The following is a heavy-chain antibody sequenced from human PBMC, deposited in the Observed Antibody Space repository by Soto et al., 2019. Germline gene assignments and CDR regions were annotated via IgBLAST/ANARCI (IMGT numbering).Heavy chain of an antibody. V-gene: IGHV4-59*01. CDR2: IYYSGST. CDR1: GGSISSYY. Sequence: PSETLSLTCTVSGGSISSYYWSWIRQPPGKGLEWIGYIYYSGSTNYNPSLKSRVTISVDTSKNQFSLKLSSVTAADTAVYYCASLGGYSYGYRPDYWGQGTLVTVSS. J-gene: IGHJ4*02. D-gene: IGHD5-18*01. CDR3: ASLGGYSYGYRPDY.